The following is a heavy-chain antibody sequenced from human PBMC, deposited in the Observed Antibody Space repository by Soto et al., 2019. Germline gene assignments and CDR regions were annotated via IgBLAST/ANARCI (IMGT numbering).Heavy chain of an antibody. Sequence: ASVKVSCKASGYTFTSYGISWVRQAPGQGLEWMGWISAYNGNTNYAQKLQGRVTMTTDTSTSTAYMELRSLRSDDTAVYYCARDIYSSRVSGNDAFDIWGQGTMVTVSS. D-gene: IGHD6-13*01. CDR1: GYTFTSYG. J-gene: IGHJ3*02. V-gene: IGHV1-18*01. CDR3: ARDIYSSRVSGNDAFDI. CDR2: ISAYNGNT.